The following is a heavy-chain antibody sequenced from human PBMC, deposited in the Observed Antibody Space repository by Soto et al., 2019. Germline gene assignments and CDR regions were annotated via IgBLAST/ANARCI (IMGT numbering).Heavy chain of an antibody. Sequence: SETLSLTCTVSGASISSHYWTWIRQAPGKGLEWVGSISDSGTTYYNPSLKSRVTTTADTSSILFPQQLSSVPAADEAAYHCGGGFWCGELGVWFDPWGQRTLVTVSS. CDR1: GASISSHY. CDR2: ISDSGTT. J-gene: IGHJ5*02. D-gene: IGHD3-10*01. V-gene: IGHV4-59*11. CDR3: GGGFWCGELGVWFDP.